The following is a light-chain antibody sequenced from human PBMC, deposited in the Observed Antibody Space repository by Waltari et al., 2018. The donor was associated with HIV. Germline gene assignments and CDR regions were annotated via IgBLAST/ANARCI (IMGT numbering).Light chain of an antibody. Sequence: EIVLTQSPGTLSLSPGDKATLSCRTSQICTTNHLAWYQQKPGQAPRVVIYDASSRATGIPDRFSASGSGTDFTLTISRLESEDFAVYYCQQYVRFPLTFGGGTNVEIK. V-gene: IGKV3-20*01. J-gene: IGKJ4*01. CDR1: QICTTNH. CDR3: QQYVRFPLT. CDR2: DAS.